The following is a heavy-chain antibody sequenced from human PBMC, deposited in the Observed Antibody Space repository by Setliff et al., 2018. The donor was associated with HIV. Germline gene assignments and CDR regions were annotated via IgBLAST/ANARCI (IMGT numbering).Heavy chain of an antibody. V-gene: IGHV4-38-2*02. CDR3: ARKDSSSTSCYVSWFDP. Sequence: SETLSLTCTVSGDFFSSDYYWGWIRQSPGKGLGWIGSIYYSGSTNYNPSLKSRVTISVDTSKNQFSLKLSSVTAADTAVYYCARKDSSSTSCYVSWFDPWGQGTLVTVSS. CDR1: GDFFSSDYY. CDR2: IYYSGST. J-gene: IGHJ5*02. D-gene: IGHD2-2*01.